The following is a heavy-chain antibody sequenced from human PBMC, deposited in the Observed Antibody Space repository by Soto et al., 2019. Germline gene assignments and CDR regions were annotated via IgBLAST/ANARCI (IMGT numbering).Heavy chain of an antibody. V-gene: IGHV1-69*13. CDR3: ARDLGSYYAFDI. CDR1: GGTSSSYA. Sequence: GASVKVSCKASGGTSSSYAISWVRQAPGQGLEWMGGIIPIFGTANYAQKFQGRVTITADESTSTAYMEPSSLRSEDTAVYYCARDLGSYYAFDIWGQGTMVTVS. D-gene: IGHD1-26*01. J-gene: IGHJ3*02. CDR2: IIPIFGTA.